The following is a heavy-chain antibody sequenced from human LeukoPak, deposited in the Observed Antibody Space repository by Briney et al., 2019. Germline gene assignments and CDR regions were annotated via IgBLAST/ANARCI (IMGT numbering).Heavy chain of an antibody. CDR2: IYSGGST. D-gene: IGHD3-16*01. CDR1: GFTVSSNY. CDR3: AREGGLVPALDY. Sequence: GGSLRLSCVVSGFTVSSNYMSWVRQAPGKGLEWLSVIYSGGSTYYADSVKGRFTISRDHYKNTLYLQINSLRAEDTAVYYCAREGGLVPALDYWGQGTLVTVSS. V-gene: IGHV3-66*01. J-gene: IGHJ4*02.